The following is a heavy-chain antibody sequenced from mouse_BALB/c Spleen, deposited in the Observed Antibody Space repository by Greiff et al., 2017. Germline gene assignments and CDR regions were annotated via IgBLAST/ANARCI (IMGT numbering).Heavy chain of an antibody. CDR1: GYTFTSYV. J-gene: IGHJ4*01. Sequence: EVQLQQSGPELVKPGASVKMSCKASGYTFTSYVMHWVKQKPGQGLEWIGYINPYNDGTKYSEKFKGKATLTSDKSSSTPYMVLSSLTSEDSAVYYCARNGYGYVNAMDYWGQGTSVTVSS. CDR3: ARNGYGYVNAMDY. CDR2: INPYNDGT. V-gene: IGHV1-14*01. D-gene: IGHD2-2*01.